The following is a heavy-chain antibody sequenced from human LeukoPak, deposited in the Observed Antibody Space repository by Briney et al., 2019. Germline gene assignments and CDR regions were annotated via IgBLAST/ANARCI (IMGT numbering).Heavy chain of an antibody. J-gene: IGHJ6*02. CDR2: IRSSGSTL. CDR3: ARGSRLASQLRGYYYYGMDV. CDR1: GFTFSSYE. D-gene: IGHD1-7*01. V-gene: IGHV3-48*03. Sequence: GGSLRLSCAASGFTFSSYEMNWVRQAPGKGLEGVSYIRSSGSTLYYAVSVQGRFTISRDNAKDSVSVQLNSLRAEDSAVYYRARGSRLASQLRGYYYYGMDVWGQRTTVTVSS.